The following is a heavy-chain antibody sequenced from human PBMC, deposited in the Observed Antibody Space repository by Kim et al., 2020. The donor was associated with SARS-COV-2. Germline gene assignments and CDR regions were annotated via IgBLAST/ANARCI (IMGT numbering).Heavy chain of an antibody. CDR2: ISGSGGST. CDR1: GFTFSSYA. Sequence: GGSLRLSCAASGFTFSSYAMSWVRQAPGKGLEWVSAISGSGGSTYYADSVKGRFTISRDNSKNTLYLQMNSLRAEDTAVYYCAKWGVVVPAAKGFDPWGQGTLVTVSS. D-gene: IGHD2-2*01. CDR3: AKWGVVVPAAKGFDP. V-gene: IGHV3-23*01. J-gene: IGHJ5*02.